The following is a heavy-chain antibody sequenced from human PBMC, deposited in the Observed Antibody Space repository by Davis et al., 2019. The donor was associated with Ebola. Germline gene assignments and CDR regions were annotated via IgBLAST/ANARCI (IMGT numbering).Heavy chain of an antibody. D-gene: IGHD4-23*01. J-gene: IGHJ4*02. Sequence: SVPVSCMASRYTFHRYGISWVRQAPGQALEWMGWISAYHGNTNYAQKLQGRVTMTTDTSTSTAYMELKSLRSDDTAVYYCARDSVVTPADYWGQGTLVTVSS. CDR1: RYTFHRYG. V-gene: IGHV1-18*01. CDR3: ARDSVVTPADY. CDR2: ISAYHGNT.